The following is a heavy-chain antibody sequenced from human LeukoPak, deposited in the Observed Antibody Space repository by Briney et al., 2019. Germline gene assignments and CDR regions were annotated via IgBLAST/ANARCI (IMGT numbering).Heavy chain of an antibody. D-gene: IGHD6-13*01. CDR2: INTNTGNP. V-gene: IGHV7-4-1*02. J-gene: IGHJ6*03. Sequence: ASVKVSRKASGYTFTSYAMNWVRQAPGQGLEWMGWINTNTGNPTYAQGFTGRFVFSLDTSVSTAYLQISSLKAEDTAVYYCAREQRTYSSSWYGIRGGDYYYYYYMDVWGKGTTVTVSS. CDR3: AREQRTYSSSWYGIRGGDYYYYYYMDV. CDR1: GYTFTSYA.